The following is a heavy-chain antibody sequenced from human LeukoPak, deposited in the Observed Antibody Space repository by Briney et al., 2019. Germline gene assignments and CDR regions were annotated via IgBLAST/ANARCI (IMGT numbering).Heavy chain of an antibody. CDR1: GGSISSASYY. D-gene: IGHD3-10*01. CDR2: IYISGST. V-gene: IGHV4-61*02. CDR3: ARALWFGEYNDY. J-gene: IGHJ4*02. Sequence: PSQTLSLTCTVSGGSISSASYYWSWIRQPAGKGLEWIGRIYISGSTNYKSSLKSRVTISLDTSKNQFSLKLSSVTAADTAVYYCARALWFGEYNDYWGQGTLVTVSS.